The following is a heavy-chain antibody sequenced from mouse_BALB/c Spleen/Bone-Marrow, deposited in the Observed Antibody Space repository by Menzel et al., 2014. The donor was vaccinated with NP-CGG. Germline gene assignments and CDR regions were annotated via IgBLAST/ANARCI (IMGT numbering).Heavy chain of an antibody. CDR3: AITPSAMDY. V-gene: IGHV14-3*02. Sequence: VQLQQSGAELVKPGASVKLSCTASGFNIEDTDMHWVKQRPEQGMEWIGRIDPANDNTKYDPKFQGKATITADTSSNTVYLQLRSLTSEDTAVYYCAITPSAMDYWGQGTSVTVSS. CDR2: IDPANDNT. CDR1: GFNIEDTD. J-gene: IGHJ4*01. D-gene: IGHD2-4*01.